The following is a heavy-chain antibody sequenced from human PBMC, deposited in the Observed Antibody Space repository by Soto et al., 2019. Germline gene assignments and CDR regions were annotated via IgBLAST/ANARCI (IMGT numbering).Heavy chain of an antibody. CDR1: GFTFSSYG. J-gene: IGHJ6*02. V-gene: IGHV3-33*01. Sequence: QVQLVESGGGVVQPGRSLRLSCAASGFTFSSYGMHWVRQAPGKGLEWVAVIWYDGSNKYYADSVKGRFTISRDNSKNTLYLQMNSLRAEDTAVYYCARDYCSSTSCYRPPGYYYYGMDVWGQGTTVTVPS. CDR2: IWYDGSNK. CDR3: ARDYCSSTSCYRPPGYYYYGMDV. D-gene: IGHD2-2*02.